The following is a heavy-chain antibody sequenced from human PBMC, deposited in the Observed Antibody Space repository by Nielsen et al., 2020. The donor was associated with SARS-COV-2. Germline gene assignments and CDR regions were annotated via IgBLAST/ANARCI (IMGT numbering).Heavy chain of an antibody. J-gene: IGHJ5*01. CDR3: ARETASNWLDS. Sequence: SETLSLTCSVSGGSISNYYWSWIRQPPGKGLEWIGYIYYTGSTNYNPSLKSRVTMSVDTSKNQFSLKLTSVTAADTAVYYCARETASNWLDSWGQGTLVTVSS. CDR1: GGSISNYY. D-gene: IGHD1-1*01. V-gene: IGHV4-59*12. CDR2: IYYTGST.